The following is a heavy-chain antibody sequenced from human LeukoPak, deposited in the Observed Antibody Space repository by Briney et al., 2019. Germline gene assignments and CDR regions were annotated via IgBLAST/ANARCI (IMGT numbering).Heavy chain of an antibody. D-gene: IGHD4-23*01. CDR3: ARVVRSSGGIYLFSDF. CDR2: INSIGGTI. J-gene: IGHJ4*02. CDR1: GFIFSNYE. Sequence: GGSLRLSCAASGFIFSNYEMNWVRQAPGKGLEWVSYINSIGGTIYYADSVKGRFTISRDNAKSSLYLQMNSLRAEDTAVYYCARVVRSSGGIYLFSDFWGQGTLVTVSS. V-gene: IGHV3-48*03.